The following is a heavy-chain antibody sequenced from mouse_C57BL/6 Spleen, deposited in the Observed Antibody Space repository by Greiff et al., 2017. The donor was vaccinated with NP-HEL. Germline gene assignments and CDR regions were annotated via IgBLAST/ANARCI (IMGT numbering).Heavy chain of an antibody. CDR3: TRDYYDGYFDV. CDR1: GFTFSSYA. D-gene: IGHD1-1*01. J-gene: IGHJ1*03. Sequence: EVQRVESGEGLVKPGGSLKLSCAASGFTFSSYAMSWVRQTPEERLEWVAYISSGGDYIYYADTVKGRFTISRDNARNTLYLQMSSLKSEDTAMYYCTRDYYDGYFDVWGTGTTVTVSS. CDR2: ISSGGDYI. V-gene: IGHV5-9-1*02.